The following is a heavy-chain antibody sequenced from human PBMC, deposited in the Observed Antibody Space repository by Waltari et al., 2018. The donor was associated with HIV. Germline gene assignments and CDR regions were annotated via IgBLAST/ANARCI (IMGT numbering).Heavy chain of an antibody. J-gene: IGHJ5*02. V-gene: IGHV4-38-2*02. D-gene: IGHD6-19*01. CDR1: GYSISSGSY. CDR3: ARAGGGGWWNWFDP. Sequence: QLQESGPGLVKPSETLSLTCTVSGYSISSGSYWGSIRSPPGKGLACIGSIYHSGSTYYNPSLRSRVTLSVDTSKNQFSLKLSSVTAADTAVYYCARAGGGGWWNWFDPWGQGTLVTVSS. CDR2: IYHSGST.